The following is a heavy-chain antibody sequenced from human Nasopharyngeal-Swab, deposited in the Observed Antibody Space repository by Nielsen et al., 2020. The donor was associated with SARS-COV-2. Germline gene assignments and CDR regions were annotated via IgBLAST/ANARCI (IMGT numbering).Heavy chain of an antibody. J-gene: IGHJ6*02. CDR1: GFTFSSYA. V-gene: IGHV3-23*01. D-gene: IGHD6-13*01. CDR2: ISGSGGST. CDR3: ANEPADYYYGMDV. Sequence: GESLKISCAASGFTFSSYAMSWVRQAPGKGLEWVSAISGSGGSTYYADSVKGRFTISRDNSKNTLYLQMNSLRAEDTAVYYCANEPADYYYGMDVWGQGTTVTVSS.